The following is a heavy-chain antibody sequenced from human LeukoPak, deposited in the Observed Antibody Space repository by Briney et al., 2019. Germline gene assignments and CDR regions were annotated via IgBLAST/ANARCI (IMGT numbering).Heavy chain of an antibody. J-gene: IGHJ4*02. CDR2: IYYSGST. D-gene: IGHD4-17*01. CDR1: GGSISSYY. CDR3: ARGGATVYYFDY. Sequence: SETLSLTCTVSGGSISSYYWSWIRQPPGKGLEWIGYIYYSGSTNYNPSLKSRVTISVDTSKNQSSLKLSSVTAADTAVYYCARGGATVYYFDYWGQGTLVTVSS. V-gene: IGHV4-59*01.